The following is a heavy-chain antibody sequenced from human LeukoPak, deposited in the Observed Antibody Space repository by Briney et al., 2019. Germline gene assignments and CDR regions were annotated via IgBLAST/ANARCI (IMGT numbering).Heavy chain of an antibody. Sequence: GGSLRLSCAASGFTFSSYAMSWVRQAPGKGLEWVSAISGSGGSTYYADSVKGRFTISRDNSKNTLYLQMNSLRAEDTAVYYCAKGFEYSPEAPPDVWGKGTTVTVSS. CDR3: AKGFEYSPEAPPDV. D-gene: IGHD6-6*01. CDR2: ISGSGGST. J-gene: IGHJ6*04. CDR1: GFTFSSYA. V-gene: IGHV3-23*01.